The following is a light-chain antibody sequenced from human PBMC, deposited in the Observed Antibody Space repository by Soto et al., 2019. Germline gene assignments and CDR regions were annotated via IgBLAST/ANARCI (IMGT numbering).Light chain of an antibody. CDR3: QKYGDSPWT. Sequence: EIVLTQSPGTLSLSPGVRATLSCRASQSVGSPYLAWYQQKPGQAPRLLIYDASSRATGIPDRFSGSGSGTDFTLTISRLEPEDFALYYCQKYGDSPWTFGQGTKVDIK. V-gene: IGKV3-20*01. J-gene: IGKJ1*01. CDR2: DAS. CDR1: QSVGSPY.